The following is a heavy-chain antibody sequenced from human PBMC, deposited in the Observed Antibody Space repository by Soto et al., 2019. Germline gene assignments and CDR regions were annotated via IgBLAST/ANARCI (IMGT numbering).Heavy chain of an antibody. CDR3: AKDQTVRGVMTYGMDV. Sequence: GGSLRLSCAASGFPFSSYGMHWVRQAPGKGLDWVGVIWYDGSNKDYAESVKGRFTISRDNSKNMLYLQMNSLRPEDTAVYYCAKDQTVRGVMTYGMDVWGQGTTVTVSS. CDR2: IWYDGSNK. D-gene: IGHD3-10*01. V-gene: IGHV3-33*03. J-gene: IGHJ6*02. CDR1: GFPFSSYG.